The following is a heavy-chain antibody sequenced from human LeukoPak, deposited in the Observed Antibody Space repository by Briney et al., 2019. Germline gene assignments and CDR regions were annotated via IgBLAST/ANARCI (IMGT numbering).Heavy chain of an antibody. CDR3: ARSIEYSYDSDGGYYFDY. Sequence: ASVNVSCKASGYTFTSYALHWVRQAPGQGLEWMGRINAGTGDTKYSQEFQGRVTITRDTSANTAYMELSSLRSKDTAVYYCARSIEYSYDSDGGYYFDYWGQGTLLTVSS. CDR1: GYTFTSYA. D-gene: IGHD6-6*01. CDR2: INAGTGDT. V-gene: IGHV1-3*01. J-gene: IGHJ4*02.